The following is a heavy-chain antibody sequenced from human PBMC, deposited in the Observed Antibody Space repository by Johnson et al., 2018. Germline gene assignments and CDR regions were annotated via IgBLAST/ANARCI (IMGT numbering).Heavy chain of an antibody. D-gene: IGHD2-2*01. V-gene: IGHV3-30*18. CDR3: AKDWGVPTEMNGAFGI. Sequence: QVQLVESGGGVVQPGRSLRLSCAASGFTFSSYGMHWVRQAPGKGLEWVAVISYDGSNKYYADSVKGRFTISRDNSNNTLYLQRNSLRAEDTAVYYCAKDWGVPTEMNGAFGIWGQGTMVTVSS. CDR2: ISYDGSNK. J-gene: IGHJ3*02. CDR1: GFTFSSYG.